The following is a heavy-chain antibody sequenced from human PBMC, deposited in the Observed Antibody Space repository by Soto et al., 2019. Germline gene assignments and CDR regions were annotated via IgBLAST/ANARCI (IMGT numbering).Heavy chain of an antibody. Sequence: SETLSLTCSVSGDSVSSDRYFWTWIRQPPGKGLEWIAYISYTGDTNYNPSLKSRVTISVDTSRNQFSLTLTSVTAADTAVYFCERIVVGATVDLWGQGSLVTVSS. D-gene: IGHD1-26*01. CDR3: ERIVVGATVDL. J-gene: IGHJ5*02. CDR2: ISYTGDT. V-gene: IGHV4-61*01. CDR1: GDSVSSDRYF.